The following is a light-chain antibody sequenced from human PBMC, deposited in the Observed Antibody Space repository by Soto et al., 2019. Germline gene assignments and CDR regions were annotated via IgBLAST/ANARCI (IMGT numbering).Light chain of an antibody. Sequence: EIMMKQAPAPPSVSSGGKATPSLRACQSVSSNLAWYQQKPGQAPRLLIYGASTRATGIPARFSGSGSGTEFTLTISSLQSEDFAVYYCQQYNNWPRTFGQGTKVDIK. CDR2: GAS. CDR1: QSVSSN. J-gene: IGKJ1*01. CDR3: QQYNNWPRT. V-gene: IGKV3-15*01.